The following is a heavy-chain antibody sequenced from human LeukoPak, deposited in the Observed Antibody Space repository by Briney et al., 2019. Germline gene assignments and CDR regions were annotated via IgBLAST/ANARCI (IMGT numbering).Heavy chain of an antibody. Sequence: PSQTLSLTCSVSGDSISSGGYFWTWIRQPPGKGLEWIGSIYYSGSTYYNPSLKSRVTISVDTSKNQFSLKLSSVTAADTAVYYCATLLWFGEPAGFDPWGQGTLVTVSS. J-gene: IGHJ5*02. D-gene: IGHD3-10*01. CDR1: GDSISSGGYF. V-gene: IGHV4-30-2*03. CDR3: ATLLWFGEPAGFDP. CDR2: IYYSGST.